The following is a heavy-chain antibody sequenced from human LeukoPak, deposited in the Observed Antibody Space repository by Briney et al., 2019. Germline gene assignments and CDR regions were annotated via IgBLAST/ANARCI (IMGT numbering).Heavy chain of an antibody. Sequence: QPGGSLRLSCGGPGFTFKSFSMHWVRQAPGKGLEWVSDISSNSGIKSYADSVKGRFTISRDNAKNSLYLQMNSLRAEDTAVYYCARAYDFWSGPGGYWGQGTLVTVSS. J-gene: IGHJ4*02. CDR2: ISSNSGIK. CDR1: GFTFKSFS. D-gene: IGHD3-3*01. V-gene: IGHV3-48*01. CDR3: ARAYDFWSGPGGY.